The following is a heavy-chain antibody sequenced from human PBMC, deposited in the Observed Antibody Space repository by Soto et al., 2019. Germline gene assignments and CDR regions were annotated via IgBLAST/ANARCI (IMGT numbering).Heavy chain of an antibody. J-gene: IGHJ6*02. D-gene: IGHD6-19*01. CDR3: ARRPSTGWYKASMDV. Sequence: XESLKSYPQGSVYRFTSYLIICVRQMPGKGLDWMGRIDPSDSYTNYSPSFQGHVTISADKSISTAYLQWSSLKASDTAMYYCARRPSTGWYKASMDVWGQGTTVTV. CDR2: IDPSDSYT. CDR1: VYRFTSYL. V-gene: IGHV5-10-1*01.